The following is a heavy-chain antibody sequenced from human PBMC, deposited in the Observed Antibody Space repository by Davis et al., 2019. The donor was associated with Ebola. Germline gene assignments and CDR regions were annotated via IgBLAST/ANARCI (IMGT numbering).Heavy chain of an antibody. V-gene: IGHV4-59*01. D-gene: IGHD1-26*01. J-gene: IGHJ5*02. Sequence: SETLSLTCTVSADSISAYYWSWIRQPPGKGLEWTGFIYYSGSTNYNPSLKSRVTISVDTSKNQFSLKLSSVTAADTAVYYCARARVGATTSWFDPWGQGTLVTVSS. CDR2: IYYSGST. CDR3: ARARVGATTSWFDP. CDR1: ADSISAYY.